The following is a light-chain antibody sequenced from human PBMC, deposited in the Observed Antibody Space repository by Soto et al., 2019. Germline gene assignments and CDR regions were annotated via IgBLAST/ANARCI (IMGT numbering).Light chain of an antibody. CDR1: QGINNF. J-gene: IGKJ1*01. CDR3: QQYYSYPLT. V-gene: IGKV1-8*01. Sequence: ANRMTQSPSSFSASTGDRVTIACRASQGINNFLAWYQQKPGKAPNLMIYAASTLQSGVPSRFSGSGSGTAFTLTISGLQSEDFATYYCQQYYSYPLTFGQGTKVDIK. CDR2: AAS.